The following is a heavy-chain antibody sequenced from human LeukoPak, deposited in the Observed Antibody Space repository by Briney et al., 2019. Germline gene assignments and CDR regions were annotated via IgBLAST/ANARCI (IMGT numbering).Heavy chain of an antibody. CDR3: ARDSYSYGYGGFDY. CDR2: IYSTGNT. CDR1: GGSISSGDRY. Sequence: SETLSLTCTVSGGSISSGDRYWSWIRQSRGKGLEWIGHIYSTGNTYYNPSLKSRVIISVDTSKNQFSLELNSVTAADTAVYYCARDSYSYGYGGFDYWGQGILVTVSS. D-gene: IGHD5-18*01. J-gene: IGHJ4*02. V-gene: IGHV4-30-4*01.